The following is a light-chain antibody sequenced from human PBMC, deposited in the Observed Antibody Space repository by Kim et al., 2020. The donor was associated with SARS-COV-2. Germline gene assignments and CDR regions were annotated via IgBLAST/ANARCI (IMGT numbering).Light chain of an antibody. CDR2: GKN. Sequence: SSELTQDPAVSVALGQTVRITCQGGSLRTYYTTWFQQKPGQAPIVVFYGKNNRPSGIPDRFSGSSSGNTASLTITATQAGDEADYYCNSRDNNDNVLFGGGTRLTVL. J-gene: IGLJ2*01. CDR3: NSRDNNDNVL. CDR1: SLRTYY. V-gene: IGLV3-19*01.